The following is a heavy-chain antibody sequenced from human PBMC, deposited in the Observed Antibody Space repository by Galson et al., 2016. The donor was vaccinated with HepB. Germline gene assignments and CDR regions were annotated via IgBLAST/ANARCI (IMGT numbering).Heavy chain of an antibody. V-gene: IGHV4-38-2*01. J-gene: IGHJ4*02. Sequence: ETLSLTCAVSGFSISTGYYWGWIRQPPGKGLYWIGNIYHNGNTYYNTSLRSRVILSVDTPKNLFSLNLSSVTAAATAVYYCVRGTVAGIDYWGQGTLVTVSS. CDR3: VRGTVAGIDY. CDR2: IYHNGNT. CDR1: GFSISTGYY. D-gene: IGHD6-19*01.